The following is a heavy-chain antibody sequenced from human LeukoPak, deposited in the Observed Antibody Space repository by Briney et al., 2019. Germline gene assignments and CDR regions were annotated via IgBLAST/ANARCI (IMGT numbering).Heavy chain of an antibody. CDR3: AKSETGGSGSYYNR. CDR1: GFTFSNAW. CDR2: ISGSGGST. J-gene: IGHJ5*02. Sequence: GGSLRLSCAASGFTFSNAWMSWVRQAPGKGLEWVSAISGSGGSTYYADSVKGRFTISRDNSKNTLYLQMNSLRAEDTAVYYCAKSETGGSGSYYNRWGQGTLVTVSS. D-gene: IGHD3-10*01. V-gene: IGHV3-23*01.